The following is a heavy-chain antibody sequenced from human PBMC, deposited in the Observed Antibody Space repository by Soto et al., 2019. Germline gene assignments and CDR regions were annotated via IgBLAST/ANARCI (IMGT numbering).Heavy chain of an antibody. CDR3: ARDDNPDY. Sequence: GGSLRLSCAASGFTFNTYWMHWVRQAPGKGLIWVSRLNGDGSTIDYADSVKGRFTMSRDNAKSTVYLQMHSLRAEDTAVYYCARDDNPDYWGQGNLVTVSS. J-gene: IGHJ4*02. D-gene: IGHD1-20*01. CDR1: GFTFNTYW. V-gene: IGHV3-74*01. CDR2: LNGDGSTI.